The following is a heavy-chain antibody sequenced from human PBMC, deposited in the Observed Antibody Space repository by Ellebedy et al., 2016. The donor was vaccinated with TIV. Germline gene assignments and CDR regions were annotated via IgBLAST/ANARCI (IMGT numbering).Heavy chain of an antibody. CDR2: IKQDGSEK. J-gene: IGHJ4*02. CDR3: VTWGQSYGR. Sequence: GESLKISCAASGFTFSSYWMSWVRQAPGKGLEWVANIKQDGSEKYYVDSVKGRFTISRDNAKRSLFLQMNSLRVDDTAVYYCVTWGQSYGRWGQGSLVTISS. CDR1: GFTFSSYW. D-gene: IGHD3-16*01. V-gene: IGHV3-7*03.